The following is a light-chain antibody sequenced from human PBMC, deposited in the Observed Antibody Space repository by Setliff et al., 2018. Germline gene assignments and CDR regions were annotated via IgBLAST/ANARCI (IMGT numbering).Light chain of an antibody. J-gene: IGLJ2*01. CDR2: GNS. Sequence: QSVLTQPPSVSGAPGQRVTIPCTGSSSNIGAGYDVHWYQHLPGTAPKLLIYGNSNRPSGVPDRFSGSKSGTSASLAITGLQAEDEADYYCSSYTSSSTVVFGGGTKVTVL. CDR1: SSNIGAGYD. CDR3: SSYTSSSTVV. V-gene: IGLV1-40*01.